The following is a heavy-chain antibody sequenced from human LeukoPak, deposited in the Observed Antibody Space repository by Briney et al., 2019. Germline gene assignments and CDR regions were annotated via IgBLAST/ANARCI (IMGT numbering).Heavy chain of an antibody. V-gene: IGHV4-30-4*01. CDR3: ARDRNRLRIFDY. CDR1: GGSISSGDYY. J-gene: IGHJ4*02. D-gene: IGHD1-14*01. Sequence: SQTLSLTCTVSGGSISSGDYYWTWIRQPPGQGLEWIGYIYYSGSTYSNPSLKSRVTISIDTSKNQFSLKLTSVTAADTAVYYCARDRNRLRIFDYWGQGTLVTVSS. CDR2: IYYSGST.